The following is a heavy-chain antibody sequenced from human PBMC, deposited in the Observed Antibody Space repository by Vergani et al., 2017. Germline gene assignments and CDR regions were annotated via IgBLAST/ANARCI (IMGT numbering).Heavy chain of an antibody. D-gene: IGHD6-19*01. CDR3: AKESERSDYFDS. CDR1: GDSFTNYV. Sequence: QVQLVQSGAEVKKPGSSVKVSCKASGDSFTNYVMSWVRQTPGQGLEWMGGIMPMFGTPNYAQKFLGRVTITADESTSTAYLELNSLTLEDTAVYYCAKESERSDYFDSWGQGSLVTVSS. J-gene: IGHJ4*02. CDR2: IMPMFGTP. V-gene: IGHV1-69*12.